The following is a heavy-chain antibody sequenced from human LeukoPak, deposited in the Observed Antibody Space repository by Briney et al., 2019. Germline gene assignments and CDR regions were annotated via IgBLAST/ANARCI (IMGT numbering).Heavy chain of an antibody. CDR2: IIPRLGTA. CDR3: ARGGVAATRLATLNWFDP. V-gene: IGHV1-69*05. CDR1: GGTFSIYA. J-gene: IGHJ5*02. Sequence: ASVKVSCKSSGGTFSIYAGSWLRQALGQPLEWVGGIIPRLGTANYAQKFQGRVTTTTDAPTSTAYMELSSLRSEDTAVYYTARGGVAATRLATLNWFDPWGQGTLVTVSS. D-gene: IGHD2-15*01.